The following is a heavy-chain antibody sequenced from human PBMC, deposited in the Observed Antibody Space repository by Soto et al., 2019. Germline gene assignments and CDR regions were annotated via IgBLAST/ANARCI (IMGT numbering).Heavy chain of an antibody. CDR3: ARGNVPAAIYPFDP. Sequence: SETLSLTCTVSGGSISSGDYYWSWIRQPPGKGLEWIGYIYYSGSTYYNPSLKSRVTISVDTSKNQFSLKLSSVTAADTAVYYCARGNVPAAIYPFDPWGQGTLVTVS. CDR1: GGSISSGDYY. V-gene: IGHV4-30-4*01. CDR2: IYYSGST. J-gene: IGHJ5*02. D-gene: IGHD2-2*01.